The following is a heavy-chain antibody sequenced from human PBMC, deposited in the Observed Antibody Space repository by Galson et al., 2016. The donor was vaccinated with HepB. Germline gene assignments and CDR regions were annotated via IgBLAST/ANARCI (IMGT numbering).Heavy chain of an antibody. V-gene: IGHV4-59*01. D-gene: IGHD3-3*01. CDR3: ARVLRFLEWSEFDP. J-gene: IGHJ5*02. CDR2: ISDSGST. Sequence: SETLSLTCTVSGGSISTYYWSWVRQPPGKGLEWIGDISDSGSTNYNPSLKSRVTISVDTSKNQFSLKLSSVTAADTAVYYCARVLRFLEWSEFDPWGQGTLVTVSS. CDR1: GGSISTYY.